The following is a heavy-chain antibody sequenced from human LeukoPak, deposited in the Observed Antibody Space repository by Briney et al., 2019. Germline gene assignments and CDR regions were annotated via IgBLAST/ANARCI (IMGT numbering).Heavy chain of an antibody. J-gene: IGHJ4*02. CDR2: INPNSGGT. CDR3: AKEGTGIDY. V-gene: IGHV1-2*02. CDR1: GYTFTGFH. Sequence: ASVKVSCKASGYTFTGFHIHWVRQAPGQGLEWMGLINPNSGGTNYAQNFQGRVTMTRDTPISTAYMELIRLTSDDTAVYYCAKEGTGIDYWGQGTLVTVSS. D-gene: IGHD3/OR15-3a*01.